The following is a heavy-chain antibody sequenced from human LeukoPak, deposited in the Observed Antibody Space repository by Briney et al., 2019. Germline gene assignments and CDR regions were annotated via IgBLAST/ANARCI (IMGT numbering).Heavy chain of an antibody. CDR1: GFTFSSYG. V-gene: IGHV3-33*01. CDR2: IWYDGSNK. J-gene: IGHJ4*02. D-gene: IGHD5-18*01. Sequence: GGSLRLSCAASGFTFSSYGMHWVRQAPGKGLEWVAVIWYDGSNKYYADSVKGRFTISRDNSKNTLYLQMNSLRAEDTAVYYCARSNFKDTDMGEFDYWGQGTLVTVSS. CDR3: ARSNFKDTDMGEFDY.